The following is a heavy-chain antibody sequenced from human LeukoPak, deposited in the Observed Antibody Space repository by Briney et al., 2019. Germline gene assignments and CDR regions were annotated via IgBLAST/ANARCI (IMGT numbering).Heavy chain of an antibody. Sequence: PGGSLRLPCAASGFTFSSYGMHWVRQAPGKGLEWVAFIRYDGSNKYYADSVKGRFTISRDNSKNTLYLQMNSLRAEDTSVYYCAKDSSRVYDILTGYHSNDAFDIWGQGTMVTVSS. J-gene: IGHJ3*02. CDR2: IRYDGSNK. CDR1: GFTFSSYG. V-gene: IGHV3-30*02. CDR3: AKDSSRVYDILTGYHSNDAFDI. D-gene: IGHD3-9*01.